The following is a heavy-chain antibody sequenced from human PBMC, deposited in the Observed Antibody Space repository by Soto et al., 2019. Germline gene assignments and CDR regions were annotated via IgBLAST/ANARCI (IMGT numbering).Heavy chain of an antibody. CDR2: IRSDGSTT. D-gene: IGHD2-15*01. V-gene: IGHV3-74*01. J-gene: IGHJ6*03. Sequence: PGGSLRFSCVASTFTFNNYWLHWVRQAPGKGLVWVSRIRSDGSTTTYADSVKGRFTISRDNAKNTLFLQMNSLRAEDTAVYYCARSGYCSGAMCYSEDYYYYMDVWGKGTTVTVSS. CDR1: TFTFNNYW. CDR3: ARSGYCSGAMCYSEDYYYYMDV.